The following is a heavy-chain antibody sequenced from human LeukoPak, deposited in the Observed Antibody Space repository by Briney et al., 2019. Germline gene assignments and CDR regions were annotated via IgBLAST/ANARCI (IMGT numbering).Heavy chain of an antibody. CDR3: ARVKYYYDSSGYYHRNGVDV. J-gene: IGHJ6*04. Sequence: ASVKVSCKASGYTFTGYYMHWVRQAPGQGLEWMGWISAYNGNTNYAQKLQGRVTMTTDTSTSTAYMELRSLRSDDTAVYYCARVKYYYDSSGYYHRNGVDVWGKGTTVTVSS. D-gene: IGHD3-22*01. CDR2: ISAYNGNT. CDR1: GYTFTGYY. V-gene: IGHV1-18*04.